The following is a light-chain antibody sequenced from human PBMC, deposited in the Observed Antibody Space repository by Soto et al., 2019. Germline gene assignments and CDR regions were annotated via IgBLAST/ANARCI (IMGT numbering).Light chain of an antibody. CDR2: GAS. Sequence: EIVMTQSPATLSVSPGERATLSCRASQSVSGDLAWYQQKPGQAPRLLIHGASARATGIPARFSGRGSGAEFTLTISSLRSEDFAVYSCQQYNNWPWTFGQGTKVEIK. V-gene: IGKV3-15*01. CDR1: QSVSGD. CDR3: QQYNNWPWT. J-gene: IGKJ1*01.